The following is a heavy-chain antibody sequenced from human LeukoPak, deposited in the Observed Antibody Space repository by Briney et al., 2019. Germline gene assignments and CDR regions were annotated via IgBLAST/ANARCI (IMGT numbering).Heavy chain of an antibody. J-gene: IGHJ4*02. CDR1: GFTFDDYA. Sequence: TGGSLRLSCAASGFTFDDYAMHWVRQAPGKGLEWVSTISWNSGSIGYADSVEGRFTISRDNAKNSLYLQMHSLRAEDTALYYCAKDRTLAVAGTCFDYWGQGTLVTVSS. V-gene: IGHV3-9*01. D-gene: IGHD6-19*01. CDR2: ISWNSGSI. CDR3: AKDRTLAVAGTCFDY.